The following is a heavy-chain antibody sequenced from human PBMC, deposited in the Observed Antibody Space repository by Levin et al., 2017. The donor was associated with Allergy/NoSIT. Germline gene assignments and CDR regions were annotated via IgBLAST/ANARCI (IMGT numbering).Heavy chain of an antibody. V-gene: IGHV3-64*01. Sequence: PGGSLRLSCAASGFTFSSYAMHWVRQAPGKGLEYVSAISSNGGSTYYANSVKGRFTISRDNSKNTLYLQMGSLRAEDMAVYYCARDFYFFSDRAGWNAFDIWGQGTMVTVSS. CDR1: GFTFSSYA. D-gene: IGHD6-19*01. J-gene: IGHJ3*02. CDR2: ISSNGGST. CDR3: ARDFYFFSDRAGWNAFDI.